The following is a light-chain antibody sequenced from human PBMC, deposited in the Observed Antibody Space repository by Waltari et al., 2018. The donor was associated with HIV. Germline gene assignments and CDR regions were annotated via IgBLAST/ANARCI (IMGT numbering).Light chain of an antibody. CDR2: GAS. CDR3: QQYVDWPRT. V-gene: IGKV3-15*01. J-gene: IGKJ2*01. Sequence: EIVMTQSPVTLSVSPGERAPLSRRASQSVDAMLAWYQQKPGQAPRLLIYGASKRDTGVPVRFSGSGSGTEFTLTISSLQSEDYAVYYCQQYVDWPRTFGQGTKVEVK. CDR1: QSVDAM.